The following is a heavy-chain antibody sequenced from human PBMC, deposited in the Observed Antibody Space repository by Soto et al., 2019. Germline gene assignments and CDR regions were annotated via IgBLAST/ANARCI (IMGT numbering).Heavy chain of an antibody. Sequence: GGSLRLSCAASGFTFSNYWLSWVRQAPGKGLEWVANIKKDGSETWYADSVKGRFIISRDNAQNSLFLQMNTLRPEDSAIYYCARVAYWGPGTQVTVSS. CDR2: IKKDGSET. CDR3: ARVAY. CDR1: GFTFSNYW. V-gene: IGHV3-7*01. J-gene: IGHJ4*02.